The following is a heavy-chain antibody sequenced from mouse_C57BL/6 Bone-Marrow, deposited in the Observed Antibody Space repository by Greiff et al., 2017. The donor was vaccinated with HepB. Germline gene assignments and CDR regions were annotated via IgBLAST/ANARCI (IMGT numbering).Heavy chain of an antibody. CDR3: ARQEGFYDYDGDY. CDR2: ISSGSSTI. J-gene: IGHJ2*01. V-gene: IGHV5-17*01. Sequence: EVKLMESGGGLVKPGGSLKLSCAASGFTFSDYGMHWVRQAPEKGLEWVAYISSGSSTIYYADTVKGRFTISRDNAKNTLFLQMTSLRSEDTAMYYCARQEGFYDYDGDYWGRGTTLTVSS. CDR1: GFTFSDYG. D-gene: IGHD2-4*01.